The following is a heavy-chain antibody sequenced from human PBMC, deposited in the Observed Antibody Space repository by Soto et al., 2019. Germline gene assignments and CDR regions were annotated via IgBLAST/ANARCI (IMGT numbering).Heavy chain of an antibody. J-gene: IGHJ5*02. D-gene: IGHD1-1*01. CDR1: GFTFGYSA. V-gene: IGHV1-58*02. CDR2: IDVGTGNT. Sequence: QMQLVQSGPEVKKPGTSVKVSCKASGFTFGYSAIQWVRQARGRRLEWIGWIDVGTGNTKYAEKFQEGVRITRDMATGTAYMELSSLISEDTAGYYCAADVSPTDAVRYVDPWGQGTLVTVSS. CDR3: AADVSPTDAVRYVDP.